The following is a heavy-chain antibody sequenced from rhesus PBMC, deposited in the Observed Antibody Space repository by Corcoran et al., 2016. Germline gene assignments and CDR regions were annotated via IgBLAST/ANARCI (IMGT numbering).Heavy chain of an antibody. CDR1: GGSVSGYW. J-gene: IGHJ4*01. V-gene: IGHV4-160*01. CDR2: ICSGGRT. CDR3: AREGAVAATDY. D-gene: IGHD4-29*01. Sequence: QVQLQQWGEGLVKPSETLSLTCAVYGGSVSGYWWGWIRQPPGKGLEWMGRICSGGRTNYNPSRKSRVTISIDTSKNQFSLKLSSVTAADTAVYYCAREGAVAATDYWGQGVLVTVSS.